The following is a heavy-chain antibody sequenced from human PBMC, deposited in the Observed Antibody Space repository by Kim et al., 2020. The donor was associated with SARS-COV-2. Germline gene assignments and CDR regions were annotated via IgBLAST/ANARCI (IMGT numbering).Heavy chain of an antibody. V-gene: IGHV3-23*01. D-gene: IGHD3-3*01. CDR1: GFNFRNHG. J-gene: IGHJ5*02. Sequence: GGSLRLSCEASGFNFRNHGMTWVRQAPGKGLEWVSGITGSGSGTFHADSVKGRFTISRDNSKNTMSLQMNSLRADDTALYYFTKDIGDFWTGFDTWGRGT. CDR3: TKDIGDFWTGFDT. CDR2: ITGSGSGT.